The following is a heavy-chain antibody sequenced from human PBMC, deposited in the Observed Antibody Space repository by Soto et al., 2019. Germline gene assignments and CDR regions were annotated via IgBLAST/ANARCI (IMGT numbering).Heavy chain of an antibody. V-gene: IGHV1-18*01. CDR3: ARVNYDNGHAFDV. Sequence: QVQLVQSGAEVKKPGASVKVSCRASGYTFTSYGISWVRQAPGQGLEWMGWISAYNGNTIYAQKVQGRVSMTTDTSTSTAYMELRSLRSDDTAVYHCARVNYDNGHAFDVWGQGTMVTVSS. CDR1: GYTFTSYG. CDR2: ISAYNGNT. D-gene: IGHD3-22*01. J-gene: IGHJ3*01.